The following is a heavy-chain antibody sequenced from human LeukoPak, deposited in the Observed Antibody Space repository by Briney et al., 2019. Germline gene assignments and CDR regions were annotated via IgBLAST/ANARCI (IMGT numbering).Heavy chain of an antibody. J-gene: IGHJ6*02. CDR2: INPNSGGT. V-gene: IGHV1-2*04. CDR1: GYTFTGYY. D-gene: IGHD2-2*01. Sequence: ASVKVSCKASGYTFTGYYMHWVRQAPGQGLEWMGWINPNSGGTNCAQKFQGWVTMTRDTSISTAYMELSRLRSDDTAVYYCARTRIRCSSTSCYRYGMDVWGQGTTVTVSS. CDR3: ARTRIRCSSTSCYRYGMDV.